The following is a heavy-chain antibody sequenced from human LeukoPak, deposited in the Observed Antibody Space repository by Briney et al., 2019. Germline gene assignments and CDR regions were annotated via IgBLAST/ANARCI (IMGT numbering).Heavy chain of an antibody. D-gene: IGHD6-19*01. CDR1: GFTFSSYA. Sequence: SGGSLRLSCAASGFTFSSYAMSWVRQAPGKGLEWDSAISGSGGSTYYADSVKGRFTISRDNSKNTLYLQMNSLRAEDTAVYYCAKVFQWLGTATQGRFDPWGQGTLVTVSS. J-gene: IGHJ5*02. CDR3: AKVFQWLGTATQGRFDP. CDR2: ISGSGGST. V-gene: IGHV3-23*01.